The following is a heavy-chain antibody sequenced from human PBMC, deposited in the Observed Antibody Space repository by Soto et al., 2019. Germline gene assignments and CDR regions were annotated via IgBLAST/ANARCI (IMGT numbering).Heavy chain of an antibody. V-gene: IGHV4-34*01. CDR1: GGSFSGYY. J-gene: IGHJ6*03. Sequence: SETLSLTCAAYGGSFSGYYWSWIRQPPGKGLEWIGEINHSGSTNYNPSLKSRVTISVDTSKNQFSLKLSSVTAADTAVYYCARTGYCSSTSCYLDYYMGVWGKGTTVTVSS. CDR2: INHSGST. CDR3: ARTGYCSSTSCYLDYYMGV. D-gene: IGHD2-2*01.